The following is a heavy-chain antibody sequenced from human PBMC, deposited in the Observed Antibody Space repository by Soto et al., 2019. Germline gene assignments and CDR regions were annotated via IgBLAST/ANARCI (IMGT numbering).Heavy chain of an antibody. CDR3: ARGGGYDSFDY. CDR1: GGSIISGY. D-gene: IGHD5-12*01. Sequence: SETLSLTCTVSGGSIISGYWSWIRQPPGKGLEWIGYISHLESTYFHPSFKSRLTMSIDRTRNQFSLKLSSVTAADMAVYYCARGGGYDSFDYWGQGVLVTVSS. V-gene: IGHV4-59*04. CDR2: ISHLEST. J-gene: IGHJ4*02.